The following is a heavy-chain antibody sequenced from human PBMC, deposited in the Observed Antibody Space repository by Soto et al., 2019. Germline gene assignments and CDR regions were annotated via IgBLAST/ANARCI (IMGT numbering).Heavy chain of an antibody. V-gene: IGHV3-74*01. CDR1: GFTFSSHW. Sequence: GGSLRLSCAASGFTFSSHWMHWFRQAAGKGLVWVSRINPGGSSTSYADSVKGRFTISRDNAKNTMYLQMNSLRAEDTAVYYCARAGGADFWGQGTVVTVSS. CDR3: ARAGGADF. D-gene: IGHD3-10*01. CDR2: INPGGSST. J-gene: IGHJ4*02.